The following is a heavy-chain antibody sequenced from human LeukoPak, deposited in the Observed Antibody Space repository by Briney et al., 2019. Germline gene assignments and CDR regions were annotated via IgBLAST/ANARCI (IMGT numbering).Heavy chain of an antibody. D-gene: IGHD1/OR15-1a*01. CDR2: IYYSGST. J-gene: IGHJ4*02. V-gene: IGHV4-61*05. Sequence: SETLSLTCTVSGGSISSSSYYWSWIRQPPGKGLEWIGYIYYSGSTNYNPSLKSRVTISVDTSKNQFSLKLSSVTAADTAVYYCATTKRPGPFDYWGQGTLVTVSS. CDR3: ATTKRPGPFDY. CDR1: GGSISSSSYY.